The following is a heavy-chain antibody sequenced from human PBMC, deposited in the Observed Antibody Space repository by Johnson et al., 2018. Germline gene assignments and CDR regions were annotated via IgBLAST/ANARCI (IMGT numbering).Heavy chain of an antibody. CDR1: GDSISDYY. D-gene: IGHD3-22*01. CDR2: ISYSGST. Sequence: QVQLQESGAGLVKPSETLSLTCTVSGDSISDYYWSWIRQPPGKGLEWIGFISYSGSTKDNPSLKSRVTISVDTSKNHFSLKLSSVTAADTAVYYCARGGRSSYYDSVGYDTYWGQGTLVTVSS. CDR3: ARGGRSSYYDSVGYDTY. J-gene: IGHJ4*02. V-gene: IGHV4-59*01.